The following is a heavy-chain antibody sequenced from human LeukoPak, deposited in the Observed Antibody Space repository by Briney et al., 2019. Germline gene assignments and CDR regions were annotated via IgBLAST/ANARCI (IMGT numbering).Heavy chain of an antibody. CDR3: ARDADPNIAAAGTIIPFDP. J-gene: IGHJ5*02. D-gene: IGHD6-13*01. CDR1: GGTFSSYT. CDR2: ISAYNGNT. V-gene: IGHV1-18*01. Sequence: GASVKVSCKASGGTFSSYTISWVRQAPGQGLEWMGRISAYNGNTNYAQKLQGRVTMTTDTSTSTAYMELRSLRSDDTAVYYCARDADPNIAAAGTIIPFDPWGQGTLVTVPS.